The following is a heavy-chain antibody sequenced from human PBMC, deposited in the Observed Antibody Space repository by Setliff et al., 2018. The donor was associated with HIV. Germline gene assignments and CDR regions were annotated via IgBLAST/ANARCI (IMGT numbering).Heavy chain of an antibody. V-gene: IGHV1-3*01. CDR1: GYTFTTYA. J-gene: IGHJ3*02. D-gene: IGHD3-3*01. CDR3: ARGGSITIFGVVPWAFDI. CDR2: INAGNDNT. Sequence: GASVKVSCKASGYTFTTYAMHWVRQAPGQRLEWMGWINAGNDNTKYSQKFQGRVTITSDTSASTAYMELSSLRSEDTAVYYCARGGSITIFGVVPWAFDIWGHGTMVT.